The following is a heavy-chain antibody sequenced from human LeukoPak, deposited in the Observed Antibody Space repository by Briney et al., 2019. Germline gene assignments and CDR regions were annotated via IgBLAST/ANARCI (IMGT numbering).Heavy chain of an antibody. D-gene: IGHD2-2*01. CDR2: LHTTGST. CDR3: AGASAAAGYFHL. V-gene: IGHV4-4*07. Sequence: SETPSLTCTVSGCSISNYYWSWIRQPAGKGLEWIGRLHTTGSTNYNPSLKSRVTMSLDTSKKQFSLKLSSVTAADTAVFYCAGASAAAGYFHLWGRGTLVTVSS. CDR1: GCSISNYY. J-gene: IGHJ2*01.